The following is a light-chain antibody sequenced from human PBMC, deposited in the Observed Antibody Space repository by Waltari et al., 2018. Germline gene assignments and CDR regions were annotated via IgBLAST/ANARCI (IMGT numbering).Light chain of an antibody. J-gene: IGKJ1*01. CDR3: QQSYSTWWT. CDR1: QSISSY. CDR2: AAS. V-gene: IGKV1-39*01. Sequence: DIQMTQSPSSLSASVGVRVTITCRASQSISSYLNWYQQKPGKAPKLLIYAASSLQSGVPSRFSGSGSGTDFTLTISSLQPEDFATYYCQQSYSTWWTFGQGTKVEIK.